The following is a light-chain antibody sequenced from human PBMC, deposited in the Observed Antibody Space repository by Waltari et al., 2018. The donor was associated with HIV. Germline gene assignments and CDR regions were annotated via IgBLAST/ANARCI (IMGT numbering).Light chain of an antibody. CDR3: LQHNSYPLIT. Sequence: DIQMTQSPSSLSASVGDRVTMTCRASQGVAHDLGWFQQKPGPAPTRLIYAASMLQSGVPSRFSGSGSETYFTLTITDLQPEDCATYYCLQHNSYPLITFGQGTRLEI. CDR2: AAS. CDR1: QGVAHD. J-gene: IGKJ5*01. V-gene: IGKV1-17*02.